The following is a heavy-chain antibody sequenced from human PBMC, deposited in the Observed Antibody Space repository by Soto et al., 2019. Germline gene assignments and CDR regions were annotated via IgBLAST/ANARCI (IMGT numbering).Heavy chain of an antibody. CDR3: ARERRYCSSTSCLTYYYYGMDV. V-gene: IGHV3-48*03. J-gene: IGHJ6*02. CDR1: GFTFSSHE. Sequence: GGSLRLSCAASGFTFSSHEMNWFRQAPGKGLEWVSYISSSGSTIYYADSVKGRLTIPRDTSKNSLYLRMNSLRAEDTAVYYCARERRYCSSTSCLTYYYYGMDVWGQGTTVTVS. CDR2: ISSSGSTI. D-gene: IGHD2-2*01.